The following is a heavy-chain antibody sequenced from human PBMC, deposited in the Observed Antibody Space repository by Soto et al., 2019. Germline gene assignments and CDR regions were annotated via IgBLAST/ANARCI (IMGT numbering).Heavy chain of an antibody. Sequence: ASVKVSCKASGGTFSSYAISWVRQAPGQGLEWMGGIIPIFGTANYAQKFQGRVTMTRDTSTSTVYMELSSLRSEDTAVYYCGREWELRSYYFDYWGQGTLVTVSS. CDR3: GREWELRSYYFDY. CDR2: IIPIFGTA. V-gene: IGHV1-69*05. D-gene: IGHD1-26*01. J-gene: IGHJ4*02. CDR1: GGTFSSYA.